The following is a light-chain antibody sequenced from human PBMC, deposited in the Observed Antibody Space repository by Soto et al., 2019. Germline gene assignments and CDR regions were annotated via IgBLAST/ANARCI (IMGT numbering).Light chain of an antibody. J-gene: IGKJ2*01. CDR1: QSVNNN. V-gene: IGKV3-15*01. Sequence: EIILTQSPASLSVSPGEIATLSCRASQSVNNNLSWYQQKPGQAPRLLIYGASTSAIGIPGRFRGSGSGTEFTLPSNGRPFEDFAVECCQQDNNFLPDTFGQRTKLDI. CDR2: GAS. CDR3: QQDNNFLPDT.